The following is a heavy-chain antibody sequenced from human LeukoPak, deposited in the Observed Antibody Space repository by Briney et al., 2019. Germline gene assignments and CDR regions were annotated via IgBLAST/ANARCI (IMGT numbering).Heavy chain of an antibody. J-gene: IGHJ4*02. CDR3: AAWTDRGYNF. V-gene: IGHV3-7*01. Sequence: GESLRLSCAASGFTFSSSWMNWVSQAPGKGLQWVGNINPEGSQTRFVDSVMGRFTMSKDNAKNSLYLQMNSLRVEDTAVFYCAAWTDRGYNFWGQGTVVTVSS. CDR1: GFTFSSSW. CDR2: INPEGSQT. D-gene: IGHD5-24*01.